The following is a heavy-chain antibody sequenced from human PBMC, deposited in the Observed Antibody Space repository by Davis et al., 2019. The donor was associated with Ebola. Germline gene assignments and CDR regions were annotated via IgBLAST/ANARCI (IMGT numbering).Heavy chain of an antibody. D-gene: IGHD3-3*01. CDR2: IFYTGST. Sequence: MPSETLSLTCKVSGVSINSGGTYWTWVRHHPGKGLEWIGNIFYTGSTYYHPSLESRVSISFDTSKSQFSLKLSSVTAADTAVYYLSKINRCTIFGKGEEIDRWGQG. CDR3: SKINRCTIFGKGEEIDR. J-gene: IGHJ1*01. V-gene: IGHV4-31*03. CDR1: GVSINSGGTY.